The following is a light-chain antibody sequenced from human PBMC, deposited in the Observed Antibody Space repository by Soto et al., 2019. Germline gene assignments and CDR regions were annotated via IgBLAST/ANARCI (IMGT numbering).Light chain of an antibody. Sequence: QSALTQPASVSGSPGQSITISCTGTSSDVGGYNYVSWYQQHPGKAPKLMIYGVTNRPSGVSSRFSGSRSGNTASLTISGLQAEDEAEYFCNSYTSSSPFVFGTGTKVTVL. V-gene: IGLV2-14*01. CDR1: SSDVGGYNY. J-gene: IGLJ1*01. CDR3: NSYTSSSPFV. CDR2: GVT.